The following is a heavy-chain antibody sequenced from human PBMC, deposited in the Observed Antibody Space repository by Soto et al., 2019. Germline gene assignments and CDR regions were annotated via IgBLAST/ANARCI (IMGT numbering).Heavy chain of an antibody. CDR1: GGSFSGYY. J-gene: IGHJ6*02. CDR2: INHSGST. V-gene: IGHV4-34*01. CDR3: ASLPCTNGVCYYYYGMDV. D-gene: IGHD2-8*01. Sequence: SETLSLTCAVYGGSFSGYYWSWIRQPPGKGLEWIGEINHSGSTNYNPSLKSRVTISVDTSKNQFSLKLSSATAADTAVYYCASLPCTNGVCYYYYGMDVWGQGTTVTVSS.